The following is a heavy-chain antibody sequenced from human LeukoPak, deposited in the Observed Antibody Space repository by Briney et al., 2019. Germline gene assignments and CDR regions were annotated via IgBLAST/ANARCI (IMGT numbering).Heavy chain of an antibody. CDR1: GFTFSSYE. V-gene: IGHV3-48*03. D-gene: IGHD4-23*01. CDR2: ISSSGSTI. Sequence: PGGSLRLSCAASGFTFSSYEMNWVRQAPGKGLEWVSYISSSGSTIYYADSVKGRFTISRDNAKNSLYLQMNSLRAEDTAVYYCARDRDDYGGSKDFDYWGQGTLVTVSS. CDR3: ARDRDDYGGSKDFDY. J-gene: IGHJ4*02.